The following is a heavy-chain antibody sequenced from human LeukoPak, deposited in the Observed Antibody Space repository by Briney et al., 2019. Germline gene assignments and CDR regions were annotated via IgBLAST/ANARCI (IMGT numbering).Heavy chain of an antibody. CDR3: ARGTDRGDYFDY. V-gene: IGHV1-2*02. J-gene: IGHJ4*02. CDR2: ISPNSGGT. CDR1: GYTFTNYG. Sequence: ASVKVSCKASGYTFTNYGITWVRQAPGQGLEWMGWISPNSGGTNYAQKFQGRVTMTRDTSISTAYMELSRLRSDDTAVYYCARGTDRGDYFDYWGQGTLVTVSS.